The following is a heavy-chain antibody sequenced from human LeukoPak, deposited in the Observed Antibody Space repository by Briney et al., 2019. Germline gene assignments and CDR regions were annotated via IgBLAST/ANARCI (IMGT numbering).Heavy chain of an antibody. Sequence: GGSLRLSCAASGFTFSSYSMNWVRQAPGKRLEWVSYIRSASNTIYYADSVKGRFTISRDNAKNSLYLQMNSLRAEDTAMYYCARDGWFGDYNWFDPWGQGTLVTVSS. D-gene: IGHD3-10*01. J-gene: IGHJ5*02. CDR3: ARDGWFGDYNWFDP. CDR2: IRSASNTI. V-gene: IGHV3-48*01. CDR1: GFTFSSYS.